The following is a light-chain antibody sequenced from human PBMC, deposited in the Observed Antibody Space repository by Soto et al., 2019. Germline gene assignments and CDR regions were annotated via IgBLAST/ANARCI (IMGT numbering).Light chain of an antibody. J-gene: IGLJ1*01. Sequence: QAVVTQPRSVSGSPGQSVTISCTGTNSDVGGYNYVSWYQEQPGKAPKLMIYDVSKRPSGVPDRFSGSKSGNTASLTISGLQAEDESDYYCCSYAGSYSYVFGTGTKLTVL. V-gene: IGLV2-11*01. CDR3: CSYAGSYSYV. CDR2: DVS. CDR1: NSDVGGYNY.